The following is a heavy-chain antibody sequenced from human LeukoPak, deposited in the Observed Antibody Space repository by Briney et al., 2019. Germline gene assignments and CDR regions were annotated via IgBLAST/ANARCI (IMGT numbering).Heavy chain of an antibody. D-gene: IGHD2-8*01. CDR2: ISYDGSNK. CDR3: AREMVGDAFDI. V-gene: IGHV3-30*04. CDR1: GFTFSSYA. Sequence: GRSLRLSCAASGFTFSSYAMHWVRQAPGKGLEWVAVISYDGSNKYYADSVKGRFTISRDNSKNTLYLQMNSLRAEDTAVYYCAREMVGDAFDIWGQGTMVTVSS. J-gene: IGHJ3*02.